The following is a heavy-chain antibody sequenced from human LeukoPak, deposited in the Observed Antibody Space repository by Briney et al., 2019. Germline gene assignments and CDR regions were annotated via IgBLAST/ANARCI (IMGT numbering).Heavy chain of an antibody. D-gene: IGHD5-18*01. J-gene: IGHJ4*02. CDR3: ARLRGYSYGQLDFDY. CDR2: IHDSGST. V-gene: IGHV4-39*07. CDR1: GGSISGSRFF. Sequence: SETLSLTCTVSGGSISGSRFFWGWIRQPPGKGLEWIGSIHDSGSTNYNPSLKSRVTISVDTSKNQFSLKLSSVTAADTAVYYCARLRGYSYGQLDFDYWGQGTLVTVSS.